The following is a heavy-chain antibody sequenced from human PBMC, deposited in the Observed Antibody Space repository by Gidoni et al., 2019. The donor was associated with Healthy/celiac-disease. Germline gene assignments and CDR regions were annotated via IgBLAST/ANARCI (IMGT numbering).Heavy chain of an antibody. CDR3: ARVAEKMTTVTPGGGPFDY. V-gene: IGHV4-34*01. CDR2: INHSGST. J-gene: IGHJ4*02. Sequence: QVQLQQWGAGLLKPSETLSLTCAVYGGSFSGYYWSWIRQPPGKGLEWIGEINHSGSTNYNPSLKSRGTISVDTSKNQFSLKLSSVTAADTAVYYCARVAEKMTTVTPGGGPFDYWGQGTLVTVSS. CDR1: GGSFSGYY. D-gene: IGHD4-17*01.